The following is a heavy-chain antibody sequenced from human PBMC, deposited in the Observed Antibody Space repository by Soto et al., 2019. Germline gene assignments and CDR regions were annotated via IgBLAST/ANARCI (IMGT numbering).Heavy chain of an antibody. V-gene: IGHV3-15*07. Sequence: PGGSLRLSCAASGFTFSSYGMHWVRQAPGKGLEWVGRIKSKTDGGTTDYAAPVKGRFTISRDDSKNTLYLQMNSLKTEDTAVYYCTTGPPVATIGYYYYGMDVWGQGTTVTVSS. CDR1: GFTFSSYG. CDR2: IKSKTDGGTT. D-gene: IGHD5-12*01. CDR3: TTGPPVATIGYYYYGMDV. J-gene: IGHJ6*02.